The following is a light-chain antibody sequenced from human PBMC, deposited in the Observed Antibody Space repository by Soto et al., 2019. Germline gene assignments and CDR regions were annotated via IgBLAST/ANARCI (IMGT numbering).Light chain of an antibody. J-gene: IGKJ5*01. CDR2: KVS. Sequence: DVVLTQSPLSLPVTLGQPASISCRSTQSLVYSDGNIYLNWFQQRPGQSPRRLIYKVSNRDSGVPDRFRGRPTVTAFTPEISRVETEHVGVYYSIPRTHWQWITFGQGTRL. CDR1: QSLVYSDGNIY. CDR3: IPRTHWQWIT. V-gene: IGKV2-30*01.